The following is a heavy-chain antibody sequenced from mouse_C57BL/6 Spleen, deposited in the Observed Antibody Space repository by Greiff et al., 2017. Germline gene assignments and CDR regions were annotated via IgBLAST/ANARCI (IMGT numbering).Heavy chain of an antibody. Sequence: VQLQQSGPELVKPGASVKISCKASGYAFSSSWMNWVKQRPGKGLEWIGRIYPGDGDTNYNGKFKGKATLTADKSSSTASMPLSSLTSEDSAVYFCARSVTGQYFDYWGQGTTLTVSS. CDR1: GYAFSSSW. CDR3: ARSVTGQYFDY. J-gene: IGHJ2*01. D-gene: IGHD4-1*01. V-gene: IGHV1-82*01. CDR2: IYPGDGDT.